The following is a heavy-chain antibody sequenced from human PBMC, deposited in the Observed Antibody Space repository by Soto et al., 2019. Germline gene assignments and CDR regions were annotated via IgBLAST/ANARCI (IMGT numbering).Heavy chain of an antibody. CDR2: IHSDGSEK. CDR1: EFTFSYYW. CDR3: AREVVYYDGSGTEFRAVFDI. Sequence: GGSLRLSCVASEFTFSYYWMHWVRQVPGKGLVWVSRIHSDGSEKYYVDSVKGRFTISRDNAKNSLYLQMNSLRAEDTAVYYYAREVVYYDGSGTEFRAVFDIWGQGTMVPVSS. V-gene: IGHV3-74*01. D-gene: IGHD3-22*01. J-gene: IGHJ3*02.